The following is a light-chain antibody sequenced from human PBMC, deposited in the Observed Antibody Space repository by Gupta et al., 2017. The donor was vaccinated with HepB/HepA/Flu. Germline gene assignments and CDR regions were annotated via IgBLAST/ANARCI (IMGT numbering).Light chain of an antibody. CDR2: AAS. Sequence: DLQTPESSSSLSASVGDRVTITSRASQSISSYLNWYQQKPGKAPKLLIYAASSLQSGVPARFSGSGSGTDFTLTISSLQPEDFATYYCQQSYSTPQTFGQGTKVEIK. CDR3: QQSYSTPQT. CDR1: QSISSY. V-gene: IGKV1-39*01. J-gene: IGKJ1*01.